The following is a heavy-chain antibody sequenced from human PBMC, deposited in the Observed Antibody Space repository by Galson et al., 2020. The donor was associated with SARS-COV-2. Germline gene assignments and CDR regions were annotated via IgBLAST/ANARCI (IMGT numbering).Heavy chain of an antibody. CDR2: IKQDGSDK. Sequence: QLGESLKISCVASGFTFSDYWMDWVRQAPGKGLEWVANIKQDGSDKYYVDSVKGRFTISRDNAKNSLYLQINSLRAEDTAVYYCVRSSGWLFVNWGQGTLVTVSS. V-gene: IGHV3-7*01. D-gene: IGHD6-19*01. CDR3: VRSSGWLFVN. CDR1: GFTFSDYW. J-gene: IGHJ4*02.